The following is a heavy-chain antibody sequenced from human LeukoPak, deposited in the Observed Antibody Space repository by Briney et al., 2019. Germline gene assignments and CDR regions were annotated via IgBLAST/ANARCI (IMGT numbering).Heavy chain of an antibody. CDR2: ISSSSSTI. V-gene: IGHV3-48*01. Sequence: GGSLRLSCAASGFTFSSYSMNWVRQAPGKGLEWVSYISSSSSTIYYADSVKGRFTISRDNAKNSLYLQMNSLRAEDTAVYYCARGSGVPAAIPYSSSWYYMDVWGKGTTVTVSS. CDR1: GFTFSSYS. CDR3: ARGSGVPAAIPYSSSWYYMDV. D-gene: IGHD6-13*01. J-gene: IGHJ6*03.